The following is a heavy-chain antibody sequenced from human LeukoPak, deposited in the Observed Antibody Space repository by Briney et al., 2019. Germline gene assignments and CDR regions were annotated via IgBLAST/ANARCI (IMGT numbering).Heavy chain of an antibody. V-gene: IGHV4-39*01. D-gene: IGHD4-17*01. CDR2: VFHSGTT. CDR1: GGSVSSNNYY. CDR3: ARLARSTRDYSWHFDL. J-gene: IGHJ2*01. Sequence: SETLSLTCTVSGGSVSSNNYYWTWLRQPPGMGLQWIGTVFHSGTTYYNPSLKSRATTSVDTSKNQFSLKLSSVTVADMAVYYCARLARSTRDYSWHFDLWGRGTLVTVSS.